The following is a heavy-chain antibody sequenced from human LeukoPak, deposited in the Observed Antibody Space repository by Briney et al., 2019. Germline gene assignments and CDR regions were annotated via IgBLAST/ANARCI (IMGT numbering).Heavy chain of an antibody. D-gene: IGHD3-16*01. Sequence: SGTLSLTCAVYGGSFSGYYWSWIRQPPGKGLEWIGEINHSGSTNYNPSLKSRVTISVDTSKNQFSLKLSSVTAADTAVYYCARRLFYDYVWGTYDYWGQGTLVIVSS. CDR3: ARRLFYDYVWGTYDY. V-gene: IGHV4-34*01. J-gene: IGHJ4*02. CDR2: INHSGST. CDR1: GGSFSGYY.